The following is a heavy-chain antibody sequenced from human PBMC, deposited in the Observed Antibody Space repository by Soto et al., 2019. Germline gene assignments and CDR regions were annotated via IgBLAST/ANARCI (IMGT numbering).Heavy chain of an antibody. D-gene: IGHD6-19*01. J-gene: IGHJ6*02. CDR3: ARDLGRAVAGYYYGMDV. V-gene: IGHV4-59*01. Sequence: PSETLSLTCTVSGCSISSYYWSWIRQPPGKGLEWIGYIYYSGSTNYNPSLKSRVTISVDTSKNQFSLKLSSVTAADTAVYYCARDLGRAVAGYYYGMDVWGQGTTVTVSS. CDR1: GCSISSYY. CDR2: IYYSGST.